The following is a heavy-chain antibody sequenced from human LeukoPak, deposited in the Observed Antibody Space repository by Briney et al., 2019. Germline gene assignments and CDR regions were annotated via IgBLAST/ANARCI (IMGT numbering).Heavy chain of an antibody. V-gene: IGHV4-4*07. D-gene: IGHD2-15*01. Sequence: PSDTLSLTCTVSGVSISNYYWSWIRQPPGKGLEWIGRIYSSGSTNYNPSLKSRVTISVDTSKNQFSLKLSSVTAADTAVYYGARGYSYFDYWGQGTLVTVSS. CDR1: GVSISNYY. CDR3: ARGYSYFDY. CDR2: IYSSGST. J-gene: IGHJ4*02.